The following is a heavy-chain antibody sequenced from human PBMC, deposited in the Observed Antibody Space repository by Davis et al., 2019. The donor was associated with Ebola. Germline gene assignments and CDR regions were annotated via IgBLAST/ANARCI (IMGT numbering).Heavy chain of an antibody. CDR1: GFTFSSYA. CDR2: ISGSGGST. J-gene: IGHJ6*02. D-gene: IGHD1-7*01. Sequence: GESLKISCAASGFTFSSYAMSWVRQAPGKGLEWVSAISGSGGSTYYADSVKGRFTISRDNSKNTLYLQMNSLRAEDTAVYYCATAPYNWNSYGMDVWGQGTTVTVSS. CDR3: ATAPYNWNSYGMDV. V-gene: IGHV3-23*01.